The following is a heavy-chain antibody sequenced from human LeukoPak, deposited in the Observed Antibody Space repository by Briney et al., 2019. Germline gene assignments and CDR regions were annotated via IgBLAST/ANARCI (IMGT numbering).Heavy chain of an antibody. CDR1: GYTFTSYG. D-gene: IGHD3-22*01. Sequence: ASVKVSCKASGYTFTSYGISWVRQAPGQGLEWMGWISAYNGNTNYAQKLQGRVTMTTDTSTSTAYMELRSLRSDDTAVYYCARDFSKGVITTRGFDYWRQGTLVTVSS. CDR3: ARDFSKGVITTRGFDY. J-gene: IGHJ4*02. V-gene: IGHV1-18*01. CDR2: ISAYNGNT.